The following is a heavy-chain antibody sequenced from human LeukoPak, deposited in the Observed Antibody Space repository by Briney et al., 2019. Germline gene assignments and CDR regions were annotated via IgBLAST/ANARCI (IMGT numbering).Heavy chain of an antibody. CDR2: IYPGDYET. D-gene: IGHD2-21*02. Sequence: KGGESLKISCEGSGYSFSNYWIGWVRQMPGKGLEWMGIIYPGDYETRYSPSFQGLVTISVDKSISTAYLQWSSLKASDTAMYYFAIPPGYCGNDCSFDHWGQGTLVTVSS. CDR1: GYSFSNYW. J-gene: IGHJ4*02. V-gene: IGHV5-51*01. CDR3: AIPPGYCGNDCSFDH.